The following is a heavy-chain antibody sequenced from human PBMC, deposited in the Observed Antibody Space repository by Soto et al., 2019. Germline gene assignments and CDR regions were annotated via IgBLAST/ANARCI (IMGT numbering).Heavy chain of an antibody. CDR1: GGSISSGDYY. CDR2: IYYSGST. D-gene: IGHD3-22*01. Sequence: QVQLQESGPGLVKPSQTLSLTCTVSGGSISSGDYYWSWIRQPPGKGLEWIGYIYYSGSTYYNPSLKSRGTISVDTSKNQFSLKLSSVTAADTAVYYCARGAYRRSGDSSGYYPFDYWGQGTLVTVSS. V-gene: IGHV4-30-4*01. CDR3: ARGAYRRSGDSSGYYPFDY. J-gene: IGHJ4*02.